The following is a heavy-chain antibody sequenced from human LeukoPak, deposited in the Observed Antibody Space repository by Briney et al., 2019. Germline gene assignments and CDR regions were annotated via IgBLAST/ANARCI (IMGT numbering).Heavy chain of an antibody. CDR2: ISYDGSNK. J-gene: IGHJ4*02. V-gene: IGHV3-30-3*01. D-gene: IGHD6-13*01. CDR3: ASERTRSWGDLSFDY. Sequence: LSLTCTVSGGSISRYYWSWIRQPPGKGLEWVAVISYDGSNKYYADSVKGRFTISRDNSKNTLYLQLNSLRAEDTAVYYCASERTRSWGDLSFDYWGQGTLVTVSS. CDR1: GGSISRYY.